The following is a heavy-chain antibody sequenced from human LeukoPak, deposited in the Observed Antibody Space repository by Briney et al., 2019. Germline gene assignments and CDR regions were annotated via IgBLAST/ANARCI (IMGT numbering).Heavy chain of an antibody. CDR2: IAHDGSNK. CDR1: GFIFNNYV. D-gene: IGHD5-12*01. J-gene: IGHJ4*02. CDR3: AKDHGYDYGDYFDY. V-gene: IGHV3-30*04. Sequence: GGSLRLSCAASGFIFNNYVMHWVRQAPGKGLEWVAAIAHDGSNKYHADSVKGRFTISRDNSKTTLYMQMNSLRADDTAVYYCAKDHGYDYGDYFDYWGQGILVAVSS.